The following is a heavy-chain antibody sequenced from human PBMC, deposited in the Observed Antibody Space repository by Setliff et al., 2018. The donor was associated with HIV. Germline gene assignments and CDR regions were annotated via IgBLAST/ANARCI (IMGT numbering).Heavy chain of an antibody. Sequence: GGSRRLSCAASGFTFSSHWMSWIRQAPGKGLEWVASIKQDGSEKYFVDSVKGRFTISRDNAKDSMFLQMNRLRGEDTAVYYCARDLRSSHGSPNYFDYWGRGALVTVSS. CDR2: IKQDGSEK. D-gene: IGHD2-15*01. V-gene: IGHV3-7*01. CDR1: GFTFSSHW. CDR3: ARDLRSSHGSPNYFDY. J-gene: IGHJ4*02.